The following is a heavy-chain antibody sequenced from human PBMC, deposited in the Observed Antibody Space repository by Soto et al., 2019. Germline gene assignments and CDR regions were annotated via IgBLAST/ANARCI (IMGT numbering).Heavy chain of an antibody. CDR1: GGSIRGSSNY. CDR2: VYYSALT. V-gene: IGHV4-39*01. Sequence: QLQLQESGPGLVKPSETVSLTCTVSGGSIRGSSNYWGWIRQSPGKGLEWIGSVYYSALTYYNPSLKSRVTISVDTSKNQFSLRLRSVTAADTAVYSCARHDTYIVGVTALLSWFDPWGQGTLVTVSS. CDR3: ARHDTYIVGVTALLSWFDP. D-gene: IGHD2-21*02. J-gene: IGHJ5*02.